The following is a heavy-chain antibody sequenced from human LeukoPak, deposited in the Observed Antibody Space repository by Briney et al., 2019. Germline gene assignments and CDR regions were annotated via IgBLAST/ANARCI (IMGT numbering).Heavy chain of an antibody. J-gene: IGHJ3*02. CDR2: IYTGGNT. CDR1: GFTVSTNY. V-gene: IGHV3-53*01. Sequence: QPGGSLRLSCAASGFTVSTNYMTWVRQAPGKGLECVSVIYTGGNTYYADSVKGRFAISRDNSKNALYLQMNTLRAEDTAVYYCARVEYSTSSGAFDIWGQGTLVTVSS. D-gene: IGHD6-13*01. CDR3: ARVEYSTSSGAFDI.